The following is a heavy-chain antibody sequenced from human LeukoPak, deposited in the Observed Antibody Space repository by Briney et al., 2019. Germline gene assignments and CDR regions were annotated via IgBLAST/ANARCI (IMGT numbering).Heavy chain of an antibody. J-gene: IGHJ6*02. CDR2: ISWNGGSI. CDR3: AKGLGTMVRGVISYYYGMDV. D-gene: IGHD3-10*01. CDR1: GFTFDDYA. Sequence: GGSLRLSCAASGFTFDDYAMHWVRQAAGKGLEWVSGISWNGGSIGYADSVKGRFTISRDNAKNSLYLQMNSLRAEDTALYYCAKGLGTMVRGVISYYYGMDVWGQGTTVTVSS. V-gene: IGHV3-9*01.